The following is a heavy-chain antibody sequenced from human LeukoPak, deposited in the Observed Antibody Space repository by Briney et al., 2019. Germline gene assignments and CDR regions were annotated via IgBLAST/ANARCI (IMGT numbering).Heavy chain of an antibody. CDR1: GFTFSTYW. D-gene: IGHD1-14*01. CDR2: IYIDGSST. V-gene: IGHV3-74*01. Sequence: GGSLRLSCAASGFTFSTYWMHWVRQAPGKGLVWVSRIYIDGSSTNYADSVKGRFTISRDNAKNTLYLQMNSLRAEDTAVYYCAREKASPLANRRYYFDYWGQGTLVTVSS. J-gene: IGHJ4*02. CDR3: AREKASPLANRRYYFDY.